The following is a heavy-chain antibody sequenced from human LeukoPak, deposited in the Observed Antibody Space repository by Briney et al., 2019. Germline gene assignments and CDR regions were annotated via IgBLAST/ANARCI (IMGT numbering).Heavy chain of an antibody. J-gene: IGHJ5*02. CDR2: INHSGST. V-gene: IGHV4-34*01. D-gene: IGHD2-2*01. CDR1: GGSFSGYY. Sequence: SETLSLTCAVYGGSFSGYYWSWIRQPPGKELEWIGEINHSGSTNYNPSLKSRVTISVDTSKHQFSLKLSSVTAADTAVYYCARSGVPAARLGSRWFDPWGQGTLVTVSS. CDR3: ARSGVPAARLGSRWFDP.